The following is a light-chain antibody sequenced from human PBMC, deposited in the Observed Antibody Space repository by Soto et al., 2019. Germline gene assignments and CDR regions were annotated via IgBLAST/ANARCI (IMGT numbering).Light chain of an antibody. CDR3: QQYNSYPT. Sequence: DIQMTQSPSTLSASVGDRVTITCRASQSIRSWLAWYQQKPGKAPKVLIYDASSLESGVPSRFSGSVSGTEFTLTINSVQPDDSATYYCQQYNSYPTFGPGTKVDIK. CDR1: QSIRSW. V-gene: IGKV1-5*01. CDR2: DAS. J-gene: IGKJ3*01.